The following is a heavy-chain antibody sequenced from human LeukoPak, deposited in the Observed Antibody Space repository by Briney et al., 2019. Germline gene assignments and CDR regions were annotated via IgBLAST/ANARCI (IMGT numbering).Heavy chain of an antibody. CDR1: GGSISSYY. CDR2: IYYSGIT. Sequence: SETLSLTCTVSGGSISSYYWSWIRQPPGKGLEWMGYIYYSGITNYNPSLKSRVTISVDTSKNQFSLKLTSVTAADTAVYYCASVDRGWFGVGDYWGQGTLVTVSS. V-gene: IGHV4-59*08. D-gene: IGHD3-10*01. J-gene: IGHJ4*02. CDR3: ASVDRGWFGVGDY.